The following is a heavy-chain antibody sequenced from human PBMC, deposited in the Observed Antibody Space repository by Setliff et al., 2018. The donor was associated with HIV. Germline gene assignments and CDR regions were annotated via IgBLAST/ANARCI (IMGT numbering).Heavy chain of an antibody. J-gene: IGHJ3*01. CDR1: GFMFDTYG. CDR2: VDTGGSGT. Sequence: PGGSLRLSCAASGFMFDTYGMHWVRQTPGKGLMWVAHVDTGGSGTSYAESVKGRFTISRDDAKNTLYLQMNSLSVDDTAVYYCATVFEVWGQGTMVTVSS. CDR3: ATVFEV. V-gene: IGHV3-74*01.